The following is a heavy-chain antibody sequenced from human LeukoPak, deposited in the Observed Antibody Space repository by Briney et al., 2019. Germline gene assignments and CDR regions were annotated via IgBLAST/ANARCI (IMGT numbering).Heavy chain of an antibody. Sequence: PSETLSLTCTVSGGSISSSSYYWGWIRQPPGKGLEWIGSIYYSGSTYYNPSLKSRVTISVDTSKNQFSLKLSSVTAADTAVYYCARQEDGGSGRKLLPRGGWFDPWGQGTLVTVSS. J-gene: IGHJ5*02. D-gene: IGHD3-10*01. V-gene: IGHV4-39*01. CDR2: IYYSGST. CDR3: ARQEDGGSGRKLLPRGGWFDP. CDR1: GGSISSSSYY.